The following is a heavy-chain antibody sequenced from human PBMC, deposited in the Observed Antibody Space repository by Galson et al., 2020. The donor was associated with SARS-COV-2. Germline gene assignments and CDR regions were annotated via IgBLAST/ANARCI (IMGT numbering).Heavy chain of an antibody. Sequence: GESLKISCVASGFTFSNYVMHWVRQAPGKGLEWVAIISHDGNNKYADSVKGRFIISRDNSKSTLYLQMNSLRPDDTAVYYCAKETADYDSSNFDFWGQGTLVTVSS. CDR3: AKETADYDSSNFDF. CDR1: GFTFSNYV. CDR2: ISHDGNNK. D-gene: IGHD3-22*01. V-gene: IGHV3-30*18. J-gene: IGHJ4*02.